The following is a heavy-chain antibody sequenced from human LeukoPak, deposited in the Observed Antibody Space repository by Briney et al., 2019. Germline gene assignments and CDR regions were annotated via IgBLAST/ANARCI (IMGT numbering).Heavy chain of an antibody. V-gene: IGHV3-53*01. CDR3: ARGTVTAPDY. J-gene: IGHJ4*02. Sequence: PGGSLRLSCAASGITVSSNYMSWVRQAPGKGLEWVSIYSGGNTYYADSVKGRFTISRDNSKNTLYLQMNRLRPEDTAVYYCARGTVTAPDYWGQGTLVTVSS. CDR2: IYSGGNT. CDR1: GITVSSNY. D-gene: IGHD2-21*02.